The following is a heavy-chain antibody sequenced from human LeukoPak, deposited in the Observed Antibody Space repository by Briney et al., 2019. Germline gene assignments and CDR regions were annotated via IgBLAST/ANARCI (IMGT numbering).Heavy chain of an antibody. V-gene: IGHV3-74*01. CDR2: IKIDGSRT. D-gene: IGHD4-11*01. CDR3: ARVRDDYTYFDC. Sequence: PGRSLRLSCAASGFTFSSYWMHWVRQAPGKGLMWVSRIKIDGSRTTYADSVRGRFTISRDNAKSTLYLQMNSLRAEDTAVYYCARVRDDYTYFDCWGQGTLVTVSS. CDR1: GFTFSSYW. J-gene: IGHJ4*02.